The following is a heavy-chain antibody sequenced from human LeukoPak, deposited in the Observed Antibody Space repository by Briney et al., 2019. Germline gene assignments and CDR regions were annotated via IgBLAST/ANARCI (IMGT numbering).Heavy chain of an antibody. Sequence: VQPGQSLRLSCTASEFTFGDYAMSWFRQAPGKGLEWVGFIRSKAYGGTAEYAASVKGRFTISRDNAKNSLYLQMNSLRAEDTALYYCAKDAAEMATILIDYWGQGTLVTVSS. CDR3: AKDAAEMATILIDY. CDR2: IRSKAYGGTA. J-gene: IGHJ4*02. CDR1: EFTFGDYA. D-gene: IGHD5-24*01. V-gene: IGHV3-49*03.